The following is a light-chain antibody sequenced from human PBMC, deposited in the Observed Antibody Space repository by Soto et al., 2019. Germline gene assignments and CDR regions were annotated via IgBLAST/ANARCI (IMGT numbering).Light chain of an antibody. CDR2: GTS. CDR3: QQYNNWPRT. J-gene: IGKJ1*01. CDR1: QSVSSN. Sequence: EIVMTRSPATLSVSPGERATLSCRASQSVSSNLAWYQQKPGQTPRLLIYGTSTRATGVPARFSGSGSGTEFTLTISSLQSEDYAVYYCQQYNNWPRTFGQGTKVAIK. V-gene: IGKV3-15*01.